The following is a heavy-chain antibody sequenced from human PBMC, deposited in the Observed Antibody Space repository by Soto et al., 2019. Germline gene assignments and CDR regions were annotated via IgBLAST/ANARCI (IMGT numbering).Heavy chain of an antibody. Sequence: GGSLRLSCAASGFTFSSYAMSWVRQAPGKGLEWVSAISGSGGSTYYADSVKGRFTISRDNSKNTLYLQMNSLRVEDAAIYYCVKEGRVGVEGFDFWGQGTLVTVSS. CDR3: VKEGRVGVEGFDF. CDR1: GFTFSSYA. D-gene: IGHD1-26*01. CDR2: ISGSGGST. J-gene: IGHJ4*02. V-gene: IGHV3-23*01.